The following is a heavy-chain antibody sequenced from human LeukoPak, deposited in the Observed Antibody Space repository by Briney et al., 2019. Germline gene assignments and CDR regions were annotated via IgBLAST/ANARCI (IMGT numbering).Heavy chain of an antibody. D-gene: IGHD3-16*01. J-gene: IGHJ6*02. CDR3: ARTLRSGGGVTFYYYYYGMDV. CDR2: SRNKANGYTT. V-gene: IGHV3-72*01. CDR1: GFTFSDYY. Sequence: GGSLRLSRAASGFTFSDYYMDWVRQAPGKGLEWVGRSRNKANGYTTEYAASVQGRFTISRDDSKNSVYLQMNSLKTEDTAVYYCARTLRSGGGVTFYYYYYGMDVWGQGTTVTVSS.